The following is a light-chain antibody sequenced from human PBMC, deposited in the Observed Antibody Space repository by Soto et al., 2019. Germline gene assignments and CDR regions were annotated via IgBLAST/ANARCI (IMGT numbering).Light chain of an antibody. Sequence: EIVVTQSPATLSLSPGDRATLSCRASQSVDSDYLAWYQQKPGQAPRLLIYGASTRATGTPDRFSGSGSWTVFTLTISTLEPEDFAVYHCQQYGKTPYTFGQGTKLEIK. J-gene: IGKJ2*01. V-gene: IGKV3-20*01. CDR2: GAS. CDR1: QSVDSDY. CDR3: QQYGKTPYT.